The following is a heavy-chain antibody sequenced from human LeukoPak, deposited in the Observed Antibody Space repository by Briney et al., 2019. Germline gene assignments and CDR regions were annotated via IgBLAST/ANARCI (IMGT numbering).Heavy chain of an antibody. CDR1: GGTFSSYA. D-gene: IGHD3-10*01. CDR3: ARDSPITMIRGLYYYYMDV. CDR2: IIPIFGTA. J-gene: IGHJ6*03. V-gene: IGHV1-69*01. Sequence: GSSVKVSCKASGGTFSSYAISWVRQAPGQGLEWMGGIIPIFGTANYAQKFQGRVTITADESTSTAYMELSSLRSEDTAVYYCARDSPITMIRGLYYYYMDVWGKGTTVTVSS.